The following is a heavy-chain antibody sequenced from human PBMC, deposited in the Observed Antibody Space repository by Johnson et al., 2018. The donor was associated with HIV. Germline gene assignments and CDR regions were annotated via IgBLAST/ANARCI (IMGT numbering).Heavy chain of an antibody. CDR1: GFIFSNAW. V-gene: IGHV3-15*01. D-gene: IGHD6-19*01. J-gene: IGHJ3*02. Sequence: VQLVESGGGSVKPGGSLRLSCAASGFIFSNAWMGWVRQAPGKGLEWVGRIKSKTDGGTTDYAAPVKGRFTISRDDSKNTLYLQMNSLKTEDTAVYYCTRKQWLEIPSDAFDIWGQGTMLTVSS. CDR3: TRKQWLEIPSDAFDI. CDR2: IKSKTDGGTT.